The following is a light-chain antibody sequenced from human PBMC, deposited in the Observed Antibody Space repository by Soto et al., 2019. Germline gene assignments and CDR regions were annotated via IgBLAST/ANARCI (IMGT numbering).Light chain of an antibody. V-gene: IGLV2-11*01. CDR2: DVS. CDR3: CSYAGSDV. J-gene: IGLJ1*01. CDR1: SSDVGGYNY. Sequence: QSALTQPRSVSGSPGQSVTISCTGTSSDVGGYNYVSWYQQHPGTAPKLMIYDVSKRPSGVPDRFSGSKSGNTASLTISGLQAEDEADYYCCSYAGSDVFGTGTKLTVL.